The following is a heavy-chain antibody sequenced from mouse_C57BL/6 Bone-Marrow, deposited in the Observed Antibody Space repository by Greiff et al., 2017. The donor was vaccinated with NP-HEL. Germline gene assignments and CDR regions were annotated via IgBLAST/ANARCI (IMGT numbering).Heavy chain of an antibody. CDR3: ARRGIYYGNYVGYFDV. J-gene: IGHJ1*03. Sequence: EVQLVESGGDLVKPGGSLKLSCAASGFTFSSYGMSWVRQTPDKRLEWVATISSGGSYTYYPDSVKGRFTISRDNAKNTLYLQMSSLKSEDTAMYYCARRGIYYGNYVGYFDVWGTGTTVTVSS. CDR1: GFTFSSYG. V-gene: IGHV5-6*01. CDR2: ISSGGSYT. D-gene: IGHD2-1*01.